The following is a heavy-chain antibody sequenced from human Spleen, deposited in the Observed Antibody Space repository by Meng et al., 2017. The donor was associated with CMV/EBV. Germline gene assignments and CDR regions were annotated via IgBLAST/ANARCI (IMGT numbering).Heavy chain of an antibody. CDR3: AKLGLVAGPRDY. J-gene: IGHJ4*02. Sequence: GESLKISCAASGFTFSSYTMTWVRQAPGKGLEWVSGVSGSGASTYYADSVKGRFSISRDNSKNTVYLQINSLSAEDTAVYYCAKLGLVAGPRDYWGQGTRVTVSS. CDR1: GFTFSSYT. CDR2: VSGSGAST. V-gene: IGHV3-23*01. D-gene: IGHD6-19*01.